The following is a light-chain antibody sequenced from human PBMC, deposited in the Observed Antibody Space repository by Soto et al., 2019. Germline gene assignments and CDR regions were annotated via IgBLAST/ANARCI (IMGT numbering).Light chain of an antibody. J-gene: IGKJ1*01. V-gene: IGKV3-15*01. CDR1: QSVDIN. Sequence: EIVLTQSPATLSVSPGERVTLSCRASQSVDINLAWYQQKPGQAPRLLIYGASTRATDMSGTFSGRGSGTEFTLTISNVRPEDFAVYYCQQYRSWPSTFGQGTKLDIK. CDR3: QQYRSWPST. CDR2: GAS.